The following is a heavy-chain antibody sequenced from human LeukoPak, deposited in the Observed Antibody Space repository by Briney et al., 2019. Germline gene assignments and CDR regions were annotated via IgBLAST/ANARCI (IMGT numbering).Heavy chain of an antibody. CDR3: ARARSDVAGLAY. CDR1: GFTFSSYA. CDR2: IKQDGSEK. D-gene: IGHD6-19*01. J-gene: IGHJ4*02. Sequence: GGSLRLSCAASGFTFSSYAMSWVRQAPGKGLEWVANIKQDGSEKYYVDSVKGRFTISRDNAKNSLYLQMNSLRAEDTAVYSCARARSDVAGLAYGGQGTLVTAPS. V-gene: IGHV3-7*01.